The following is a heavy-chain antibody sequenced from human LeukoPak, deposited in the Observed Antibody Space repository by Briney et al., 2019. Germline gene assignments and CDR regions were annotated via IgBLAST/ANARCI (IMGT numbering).Heavy chain of an antibody. CDR2: ISNTGSVI. Sequence: GGSLRLSCAASGSTFSSHTMNWVRQAPGKGLEWISYISNTGSVIYYADSVKGRFTISRDNAKNSLYLQMNSLRAEDTAVYYCAKNSRATAAAGLSFDYWGQGTLVTVSS. V-gene: IGHV3-48*04. CDR1: GSTFSSHT. J-gene: IGHJ4*02. CDR3: AKNSRATAAAGLSFDY. D-gene: IGHD5-12*01.